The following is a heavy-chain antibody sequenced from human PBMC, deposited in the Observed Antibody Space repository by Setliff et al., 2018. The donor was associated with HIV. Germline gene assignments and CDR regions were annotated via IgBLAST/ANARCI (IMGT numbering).Heavy chain of an antibody. Sequence: GGSLRLSCAASGFTVSSNYMSWVRQAPGKGLEWVSVIYSGCSTYYADSVKGRFTISRDNSKNTLYLQMNSLSAEDTAVYYCARNYDSSGYPFDNWGQGTLVTVSS. CDR3: ARNYDSSGYPFDN. CDR1: GFTVSSNY. CDR2: IYSGCST. D-gene: IGHD3-22*01. J-gene: IGHJ4*02. V-gene: IGHV3-66*02.